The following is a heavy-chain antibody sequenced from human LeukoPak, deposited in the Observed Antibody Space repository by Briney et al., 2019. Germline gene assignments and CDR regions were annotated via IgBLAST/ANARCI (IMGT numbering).Heavy chain of an antibody. V-gene: IGHV6-1*01. J-gene: IGHJ4*02. CDR2: TYYWFKWYN. CDR1: GDSVSSNSAA. Sequence: SQTLSLTCAISGDSVSSNSAAWNWIRQSPSRGLEWLGRTYYWFKWYNDYAVSVNSRITINPDTSKNQFSLQLNSVAPEDTAVYYCARALRLGWTGVDYWGQGTLVTVSS. CDR3: ARALRLGWTGVDY. D-gene: IGHD6-19*01.